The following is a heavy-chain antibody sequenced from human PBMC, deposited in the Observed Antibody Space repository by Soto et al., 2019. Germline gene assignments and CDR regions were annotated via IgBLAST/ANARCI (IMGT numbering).Heavy chain of an antibody. V-gene: IGHV4-30-2*01. D-gene: IGHD3-10*01. CDR1: GGSFRGFS. CDR3: ARLQFGEGFDY. Sequence: PSETLSLTCAVSGGSFRGFSWSWIRQPPGKGLEWIGYILHTGGTQYNPSLKSRVSMSVDKSKNQFSLHLTSVTAADTAVYYCARLQFGEGFDYWGQGALVTVSS. J-gene: IGHJ4*02. CDR2: ILHTGGT.